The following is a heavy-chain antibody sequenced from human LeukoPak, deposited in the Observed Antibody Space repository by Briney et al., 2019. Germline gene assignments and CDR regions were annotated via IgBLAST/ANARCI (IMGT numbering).Heavy chain of an antibody. D-gene: IGHD3-10*01. J-gene: IGHJ4*02. CDR2: IYPGDSDA. V-gene: IGHV5-51*01. CDR3: ARQSRDGSKTRGYYFDY. Sequence: GESLKISCKGSGYNFKNFWIGWVRQMPGKGLEWVGIIYPGDSDARYSPSFQGQVTISADRSISTAYLQWGSLKVSDTAMYYCARQSRDGSKTRGYYFDYWGQGALVTVSS. CDR1: GYNFKNFW.